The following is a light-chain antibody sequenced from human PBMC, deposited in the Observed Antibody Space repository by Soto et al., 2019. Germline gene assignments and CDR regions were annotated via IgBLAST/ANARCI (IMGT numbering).Light chain of an antibody. CDR3: PQYETLPIT. V-gene: IGKV1-33*01. Sequence: DIQMTQSPSSLSASVGDRVSITCQASQDIGNYLNWYQQIPGKAPKLLIFDASNLESGVPSRFSGSGSGTDFTFTISSLQPEDIATYYCPQYETLPITFGQGTRLEIK. J-gene: IGKJ5*01. CDR2: DAS. CDR1: QDIGNY.